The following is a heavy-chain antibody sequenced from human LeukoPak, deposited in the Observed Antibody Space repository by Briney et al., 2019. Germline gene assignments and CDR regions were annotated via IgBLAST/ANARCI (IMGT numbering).Heavy chain of an antibody. CDR2: INSGGST. CDR1: GFTFSSSW. D-gene: IGHD6-13*01. Sequence: LSGGSLRLSCAASGFTFSSSWMHWVRQAPGKGLEWVSAINSGGSTYYADSLKGRFTISRDNSKNTLYLQMNSLRADDTAVYYCAKDWPSEWQQLPDYDAFDIWGQGTMVTVSS. CDR3: AKDWPSEWQQLPDYDAFDI. J-gene: IGHJ3*02. V-gene: IGHV3-23*01.